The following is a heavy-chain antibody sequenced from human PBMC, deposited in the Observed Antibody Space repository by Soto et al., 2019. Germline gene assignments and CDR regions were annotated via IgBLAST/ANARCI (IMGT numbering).Heavy chain of an antibody. CDR3: ARERGSKSMDV. CDR2: IRQDGSEG. V-gene: IGHV3-7*03. J-gene: IGHJ6*02. CDR1: GVTFSNDW. D-gene: IGHD2-15*01. Sequence: VSVRPSYAASGVTFSNDWMTWVRQAPGKGLEWVANIRQDGSEGSYVDSVKGRFTISRDNAKVSLFLQMNSLRAEDTAVYYCARERGSKSMDVWGQGTTVTVSS.